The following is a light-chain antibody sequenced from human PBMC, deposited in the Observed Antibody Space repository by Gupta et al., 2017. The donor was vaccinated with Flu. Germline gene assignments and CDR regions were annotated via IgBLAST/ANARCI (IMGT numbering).Light chain of an antibody. CDR2: WAS. V-gene: IGKV4-1*01. CDR1: QSLLFSANNKDF. Sequence: DIVMTQSPDSLSMSLGERATINCKSNQSLLFSANNKDFLCWYQQKPGQPPKLLIYWASTRESGVPDRFSGSGSETDFTLTIDNLQAEDVAVYYCQQYYSSPRTFGQGTRVEIK. CDR3: QQYYSSPRT. J-gene: IGKJ1*01.